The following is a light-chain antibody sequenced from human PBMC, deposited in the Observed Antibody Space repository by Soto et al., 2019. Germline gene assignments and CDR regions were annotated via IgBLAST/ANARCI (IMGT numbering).Light chain of an antibody. CDR2: DVS. CDR1: QSVPGSD. CDR3: QQYGTSPLT. J-gene: IGKJ4*01. V-gene: IGKV3-20*01. Sequence: EVVLTQSPGTLSMSPGDRATLSCRASQSVPGSDVAWYQQKPGKAPRLLIYDVSSRATGTPERFSGSGSGTDFTLNIGRLEPEDFAVYYCQQYGTSPLTFGGGTKVEIK.